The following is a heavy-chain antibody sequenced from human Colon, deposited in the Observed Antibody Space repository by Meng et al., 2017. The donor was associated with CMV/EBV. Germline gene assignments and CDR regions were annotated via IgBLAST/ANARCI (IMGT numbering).Heavy chain of an antibody. J-gene: IGHJ4*02. CDR2: LNPKSGGI. D-gene: IGHD2-15*01. CDR1: GYSFSGYY. Sequence: ASVKVSCKASGYSFSGYYIHWVRQAPGPGLEWMGSLNPKSGGIKYAQKFQGRVTMTRDTFINTAYMDLTRLTSDDTAVYFCARGPSSTIPGFPYWGQGTLVTVSS. CDR3: ARGPSSTIPGFPY. V-gene: IGHV1-2*02.